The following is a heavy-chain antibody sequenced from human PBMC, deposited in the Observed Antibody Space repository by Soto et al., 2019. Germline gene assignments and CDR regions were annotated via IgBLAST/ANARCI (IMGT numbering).Heavy chain of an antibody. CDR2: IDPSNGRR. D-gene: IGHD4-4*01. CDR3: ARSAAGFYNNWFDP. Sequence: QVQLVQSGAEVKKPGASVKVSCEASGYTFTGYNIHWVRQAPGQGLEWMGWIDPSNGRRRFAEKFEDRVRLAVDTSSNTANMDLTSLKPEDTAVYFCARSAAGFYNNWFDPWGQGTLVTVSS. CDR1: GYTFTGYN. J-gene: IGHJ5*02. V-gene: IGHV1-2*02.